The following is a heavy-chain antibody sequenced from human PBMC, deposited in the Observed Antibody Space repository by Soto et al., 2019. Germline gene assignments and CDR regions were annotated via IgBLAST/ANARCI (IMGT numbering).Heavy chain of an antibody. CDR3: ARHTVTIRAGFDY. J-gene: IGHJ4*02. CDR1: GGSISTYY. V-gene: IGHV4-59*01. CDR2: NHYSGNT. D-gene: IGHD4-17*01. Sequence: QVQLQESGPGLVKPSETLSLTCTVSGGSISTYYWDWIRQPPGKELEWIGYNHYSGNTNYHPSLKSRVTISLDTSRNQFSLKLSSVTAADTAIYYCARHTVTIRAGFDYWGQGALVTVSS.